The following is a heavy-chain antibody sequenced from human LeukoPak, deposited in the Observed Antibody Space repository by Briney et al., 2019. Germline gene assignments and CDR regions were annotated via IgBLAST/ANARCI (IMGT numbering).Heavy chain of an antibody. J-gene: IGHJ6*03. CDR2: INPNSGGT. V-gene: IGHV1-2*02. Sequence: ASVTVSCKASGYTFTGYYMHWVRQAPGQGLEWMGWINPNSGGTNYAQKFQGRVTMTRDTSISTAYMELSGLRSDDTAVYYCARDRGGSGDRNYYYYYYMDVWGKGTTVTVSS. D-gene: IGHD2-15*01. CDR3: ARDRGGSGDRNYYYYYYMDV. CDR1: GYTFTGYY.